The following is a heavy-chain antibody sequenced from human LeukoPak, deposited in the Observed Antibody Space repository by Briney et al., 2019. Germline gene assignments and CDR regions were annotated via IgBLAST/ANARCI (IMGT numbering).Heavy chain of an antibody. CDR3: ARAKRSSGSIRYFDY. V-gene: IGHV4-4*02. CDR2: INHSGST. D-gene: IGHD3-22*01. Sequence: SETLSLTCIVSGGSISSDNWWSWVRQPPGKGLEWIGEINHSGSTNYNPSLKSRVTISVDTSKNQFSLKLSSVTAADTAVYYCARAKRSSGSIRYFDYWGQGTLVTVSS. J-gene: IGHJ4*02. CDR1: GGSISSDNW.